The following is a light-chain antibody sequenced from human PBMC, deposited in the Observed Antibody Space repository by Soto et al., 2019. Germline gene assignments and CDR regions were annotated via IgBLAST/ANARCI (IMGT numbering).Light chain of an antibody. CDR1: QGISSY. J-gene: IGKJ3*01. Sequence: DIQLTQSPSFLSASVGDRVTITCRASQGISSYLAWYQQKPGKAPKLLIYAASTLQTAVPSRFSGSGSGTEFTLTISSLLPEDFATYYCKQLNSYPLTFGPWTKVDIK. CDR3: KQLNSYPLT. V-gene: IGKV1-9*01. CDR2: AAS.